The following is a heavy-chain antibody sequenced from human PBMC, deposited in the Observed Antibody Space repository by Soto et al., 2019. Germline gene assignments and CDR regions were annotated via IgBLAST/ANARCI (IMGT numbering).Heavy chain of an antibody. Sequence: SETLSLTCTVSGESIRSDTDPWAWFRQPPGKGPEWIGSIYYSGSTYYNPSLKSRITISVDTSKNQFSLKLNSVTAADTAVYYCARRLEEFGNYWFDPWGQGTLVTVS. V-gene: IGHV4-39*01. D-gene: IGHD3-10*01. CDR2: IYYSGST. J-gene: IGHJ5*02. CDR3: ARRLEEFGNYWFDP. CDR1: GESIRSDTDP.